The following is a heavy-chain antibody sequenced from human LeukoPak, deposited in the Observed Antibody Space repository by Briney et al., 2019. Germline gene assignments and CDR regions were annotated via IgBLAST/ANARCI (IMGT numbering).Heavy chain of an antibody. CDR1: GFTFSNAW. Sequence: GGSLRLSCAASGFTFSNAWMSWVRQAPGKGLEWVGRIKSKTDGGTTDYAAPVKGRFTISRDDSKNTLYLQMNSLKTEDTAVYYCTTLELSDPWNYYYGMDVWGKGTTVTVSS. CDR3: TTLELSDPWNYYYGMDV. CDR2: IKSKTDGGTT. D-gene: IGHD3-3*01. V-gene: IGHV3-15*01. J-gene: IGHJ6*04.